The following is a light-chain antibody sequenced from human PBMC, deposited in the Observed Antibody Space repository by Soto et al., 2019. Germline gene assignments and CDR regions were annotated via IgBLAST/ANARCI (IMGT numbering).Light chain of an antibody. V-gene: IGKV1-33*01. Sequence: DIQMTQSPSSLSASVGDRVTITCHASQDINNYLHWFQHKPGKAPKLLIYDASNLETGVPSRFSGSGSGTDFTDTISSLQPEDVATYYCHQYDTLPGTCGQGTKVEIK. CDR3: HQYDTLPGT. J-gene: IGKJ1*01. CDR1: QDINNY. CDR2: DAS.